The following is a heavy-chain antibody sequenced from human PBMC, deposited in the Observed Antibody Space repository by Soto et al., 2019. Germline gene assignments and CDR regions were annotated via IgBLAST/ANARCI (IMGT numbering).Heavy chain of an antibody. V-gene: IGHV4-39*01. Sequence: PSETLSLTCTVSGGSISSSSYYWGWIRQPPGKGLEWIGSIYYSGSTYYNPSLKSRVTISVDTSKNQFSLKLSSVTAADTAVYYCARITMVRGSVSRNYYYYYGMDVWGQGTTVTAP. CDR1: GGSISSSSYY. CDR3: ARITMVRGSVSRNYYYYYGMDV. J-gene: IGHJ6*02. CDR2: IYYSGST. D-gene: IGHD3-10*01.